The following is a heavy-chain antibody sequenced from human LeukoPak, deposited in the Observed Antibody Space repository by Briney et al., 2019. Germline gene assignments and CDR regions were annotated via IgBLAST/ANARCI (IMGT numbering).Heavy chain of an antibody. CDR1: GYTFTGYY. J-gene: IGHJ5*02. Sequence: GASVKVSCKASGYTFTGYYMHWVRQAPGQGLEWMGWINPNSGGTNYAQKFQGRVTMTRDTSISTAYMELSRLGSDDTAVYYCARGNWGYCSSTSCYVWFDPWGQGTLVTVSS. CDR2: INPNSGGT. V-gene: IGHV1-2*02. CDR3: ARGNWGYCSSTSCYVWFDP. D-gene: IGHD2-2*01.